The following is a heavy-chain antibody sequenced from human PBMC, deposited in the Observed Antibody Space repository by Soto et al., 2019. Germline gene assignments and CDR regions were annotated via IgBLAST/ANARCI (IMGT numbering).Heavy chain of an antibody. J-gene: IGHJ4*02. CDR2: IYYSGST. CDR1: GASISSGGYY. CDR3: ARAPLN. V-gene: IGHV4-31*03. Sequence: QVHLQESGPGLLKPSQTLSLTCTVSGASISSGGYYWTWIRQHPGKGLEWIGYIYYSGSTYSNPSLKSRVTISVYTSKNQFSMKLSSVTAADTAVYYCARAPLNGGQGTLVTVSS.